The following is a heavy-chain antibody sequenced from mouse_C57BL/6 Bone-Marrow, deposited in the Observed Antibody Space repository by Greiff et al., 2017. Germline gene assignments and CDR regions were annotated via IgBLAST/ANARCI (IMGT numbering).Heavy chain of an antibody. CDR1: GFTFSDFY. D-gene: IGHD1-1*01. J-gene: IGHJ1*03. Sequence: EVKLVESGGGLVQSGRSLRLSCATSGFTFSDFYMEWVRQAPGKGLEWIAASRNKANDYTTEYSASVKGRFIVSRDTSQSILYLQMNALRAEDTAIYYCARDASSYWYFDVWGTGPRSPSPQ. CDR2: SRNKANDYTT. V-gene: IGHV7-1*01. CDR3: ARDASSYWYFDV.